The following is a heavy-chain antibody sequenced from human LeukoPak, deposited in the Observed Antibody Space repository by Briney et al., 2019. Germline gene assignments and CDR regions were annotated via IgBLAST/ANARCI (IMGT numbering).Heavy chain of an antibody. Sequence: ASVKVSCKASGNTFTDYYMHWVRQAPGQGLEWMGWINPNTGGTNYAQTFQGRVTMTRDTSISTAYMELSRLRSDDAAVYYCAGSGSPRDYFDYWGQGTLVTVPS. J-gene: IGHJ4*02. V-gene: IGHV1-2*02. CDR1: GNTFTDYY. D-gene: IGHD1-26*01. CDR3: AGSGSPRDYFDY. CDR2: INPNTGGT.